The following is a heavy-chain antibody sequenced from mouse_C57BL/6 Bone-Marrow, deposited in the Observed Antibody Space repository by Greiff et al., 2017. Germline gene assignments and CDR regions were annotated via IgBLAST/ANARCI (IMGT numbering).Heavy chain of an antibody. CDR3: AKIWLSYYAMDY. CDR1: GFSLTSYG. CDR2: IWRGGST. J-gene: IGHJ4*01. V-gene: IGHV2-5*01. Sequence: VQLQQSGPGLVQPSQSLSITCTVSGFSLTSYGVHWVRQSPGKGLEWLGVIWRGGSTDYNAAFMSRLSITKDNAKSQVFFKMNSLQADDTAIYYWAKIWLSYYAMDYWGQGTSVTVSS. D-gene: IGHD2-2*01.